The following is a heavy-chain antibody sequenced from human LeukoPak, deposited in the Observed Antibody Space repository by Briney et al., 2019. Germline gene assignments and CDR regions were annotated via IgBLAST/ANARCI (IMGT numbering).Heavy chain of an antibody. CDR3: AKGPVCWSNPNIKNWFDP. V-gene: IGHV3-30*02. J-gene: IGHJ5*02. CDR1: GFTFSSYG. D-gene: IGHD2-8*02. CDR2: IRYDGSNK. Sequence: GGSLRLSCAAPGFTFSSYGMHWVRQAPGKGLEWVAFIRYDGSNKYYSDSVKGRFTISRDNSKNTLYLQMNSLRAEDTAVYYCAKGPVCWSNPNIKNWFDPWGQGTLVTVSS.